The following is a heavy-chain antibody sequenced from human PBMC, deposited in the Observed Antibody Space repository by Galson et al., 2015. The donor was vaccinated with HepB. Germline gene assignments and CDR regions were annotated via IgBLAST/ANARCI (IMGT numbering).Heavy chain of an antibody. D-gene: IGHD4-17*01. CDR2: ISSSSSYI. Sequence: SLRLSCAASGFTFSSYSMNWVRQAPGKGLEWVSSISSSSSYIYYADSVKGRFTISRDNAKNSLYLQMNSLRAEDTAVYYCASLNDYGDYGDYWGQGTLVTVSS. J-gene: IGHJ4*02. CDR3: ASLNDYGDYGDY. CDR1: GFTFSSYS. V-gene: IGHV3-21*01.